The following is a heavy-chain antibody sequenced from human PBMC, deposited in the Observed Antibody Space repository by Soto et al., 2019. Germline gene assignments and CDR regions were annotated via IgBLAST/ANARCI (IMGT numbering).Heavy chain of an antibody. D-gene: IGHD6-13*01. V-gene: IGHV3-23*01. CDR2: ISGGGGDT. CDR3: VRSFTWYSEADY. J-gene: IGHJ4*02. Sequence: EVQLLESGGGLVQPGGSLRLSCAASGFSYNSYALSWVRQAPGTGLEWVSSISGGGGDTSYADSVRGRFTISRDNSKNTLYLLMNSLRADDAAVYYCVRSFTWYSEADYWGQGTLVTVSS. CDR1: GFSYNSYA.